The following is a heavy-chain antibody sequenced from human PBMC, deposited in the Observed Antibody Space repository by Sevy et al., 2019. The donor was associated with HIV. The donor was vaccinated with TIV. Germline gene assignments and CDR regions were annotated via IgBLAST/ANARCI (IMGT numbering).Heavy chain of an antibody. CDR3: ARESVVATIGAYYYYYYMDV. J-gene: IGHJ6*03. CDR2: ISAYNGNT. Sequence: ASVKVSCKASGYTFTSYGISWVRQAPGQGLERMGWISAYNGNTNYAQKLQGRVTMTTDTSTSTAYMELRSLRSDDTAVYYCARESVVATIGAYYYYYYMDVWGKGTTVTVSS. D-gene: IGHD5-12*01. CDR1: GYTFTSYG. V-gene: IGHV1-18*04.